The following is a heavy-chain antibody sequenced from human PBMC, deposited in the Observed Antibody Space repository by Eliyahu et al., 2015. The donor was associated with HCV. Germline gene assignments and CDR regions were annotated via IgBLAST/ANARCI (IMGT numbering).Heavy chain of an antibody. CDR1: GGSITTYY. Sequence: QVQLQESGPGLVKPSEXLSLSCPVSGGSITTYYWSWXRQPPGKGLEWIGYIHYSGGTNYNPSLKSRVTISLDTSKNQFSLNLTSVTAADTAMYYCASGGGGIAVTGTGGWFDPWGQGTLVTVSP. CDR2: IHYSGGT. CDR3: ASGGGGIAVTGTGGWFDP. V-gene: IGHV4-59*01. J-gene: IGHJ5*02. D-gene: IGHD6-19*01.